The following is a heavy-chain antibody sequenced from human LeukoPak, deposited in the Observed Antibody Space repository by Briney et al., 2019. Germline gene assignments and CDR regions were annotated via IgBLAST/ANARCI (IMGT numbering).Heavy chain of an antibody. J-gene: IGHJ5*02. D-gene: IGHD2-2*02. Sequence: GGSLRLSCAASGFTFSSYGMHWVRQAPGKGLEWVAGIWYDGSNKYYADYVKGRFTISRDNSKNTLYLQMNSLRAEDTAVYYCAKGGYCSSTRCYIVNWFDPWGQGTLVTVSS. CDR3: AKGGYCSSTRCYIVNWFDP. V-gene: IGHV3-33*06. CDR2: IWYDGSNK. CDR1: GFTFSSYG.